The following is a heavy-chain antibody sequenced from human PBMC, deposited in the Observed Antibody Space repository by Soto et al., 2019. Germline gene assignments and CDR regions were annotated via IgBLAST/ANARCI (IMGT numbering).Heavy chain of an antibody. CDR2: LGAADDP. J-gene: IGHJ6*02. Sequence: GGSLRLSCAASGFTLSAYDMHWVRQAEGKGLEWVSALGAADDPYYLVSVKGRFTISRENAKNSLYLQMNNLRAGDTAVYYCARSYSGRLPRRADYYYAMDVWGQGTTDTASS. CDR1: GFTLSAYD. D-gene: IGHD2-15*01. V-gene: IGHV3-13*05. CDR3: ARSYSGRLPRRADYYYAMDV.